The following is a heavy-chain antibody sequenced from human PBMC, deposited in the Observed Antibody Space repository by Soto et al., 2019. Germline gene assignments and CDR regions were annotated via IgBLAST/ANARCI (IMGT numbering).Heavy chain of an antibody. Sequence: SVKVSCKASGGTFSSYAISWVRQAPGQGLEWMGGIIPIFGTANYAQKFQGRVTITADESTSTAYMELSSLRSEDTAVYYCARDRGLVVVAATYDYYGMDVWGQGTTVTVSS. CDR3: ARDRGLVVVAATYDYYGMDV. CDR2: IIPIFGTA. V-gene: IGHV1-69*13. D-gene: IGHD2-15*01. CDR1: GGTFSSYA. J-gene: IGHJ6*02.